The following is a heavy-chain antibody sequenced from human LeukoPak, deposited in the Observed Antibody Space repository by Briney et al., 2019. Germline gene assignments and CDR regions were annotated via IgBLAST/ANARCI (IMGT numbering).Heavy chain of an antibody. CDR2: INHSGST. J-gene: IGHJ4*02. CDR3: ARVYCSGGSCYSYFDY. V-gene: IGHV4-34*01. Sequence: SETLSLTCTVSGGSISSYYWSWIRQPPGKGLEWIGEINHSGSTNYNPSLKSRVTISVDTSKNQFSLKLSSVTAADTAVYYCARVYCSGGSCYSYFDYWGQGTLVTVSS. D-gene: IGHD2-15*01. CDR1: GGSISSYY.